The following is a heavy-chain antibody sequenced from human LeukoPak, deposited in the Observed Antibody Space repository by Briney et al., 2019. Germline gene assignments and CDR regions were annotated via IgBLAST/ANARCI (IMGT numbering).Heavy chain of an antibody. CDR1: GGSISSSSYY. Sequence: SETLSLTCTVSGGSISSSSYYWGWIRQPPGKGLEWIGSIYYSGSTYYNPSLKSRVTISVDTSKNQFSLKLSSVTAADTAVYYCARGGRYYGGHFDYWGQGTLVTVSS. J-gene: IGHJ4*02. CDR2: IYYSGST. D-gene: IGHD4-23*01. CDR3: ARGGRYYGGHFDY. V-gene: IGHV4-39*07.